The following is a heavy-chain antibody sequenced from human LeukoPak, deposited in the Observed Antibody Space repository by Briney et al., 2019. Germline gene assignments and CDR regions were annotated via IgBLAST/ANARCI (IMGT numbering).Heavy chain of an antibody. V-gene: IGHV3-48*03. J-gene: IGHJ4*02. CDR1: GFTFSSYE. CDR2: ISSSGSTI. Sequence: GGSLRLSCAASGFTFSSYEMNWVRQAPGKGLEWVSYISSSGSTIYYADSVKGRFTISRDNAKNSLYLQMNSLRAEDTAVYYCARGRGYYDSSGYYYGKYFDYWGQGTLVTVSS. CDR3: ARGRGYYDSSGYYYGKYFDY. D-gene: IGHD3-22*01.